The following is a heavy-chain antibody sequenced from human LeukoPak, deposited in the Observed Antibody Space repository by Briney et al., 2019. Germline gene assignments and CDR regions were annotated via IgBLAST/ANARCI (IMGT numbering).Heavy chain of an antibody. J-gene: IGHJ4*02. CDR1: GFTFSSYS. Sequence: GGSLRLSCAASGFTFSSYSMNWVRQAPGQGLEWVSYISSSSSTIYYADSVKGRFTISRDNAKNSLYLQMSSLRAEDTAVYYCARVFAVRPGVVPAALDYWGQGTLVTVSS. CDR2: ISSSSSTI. CDR3: ARVFAVRPGVVPAALDY. D-gene: IGHD2-2*01. V-gene: IGHV3-48*01.